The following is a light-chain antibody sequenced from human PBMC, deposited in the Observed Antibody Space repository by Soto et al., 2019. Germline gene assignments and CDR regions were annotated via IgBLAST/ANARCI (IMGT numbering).Light chain of an antibody. J-gene: IGKJ4*01. Sequence: EILLTQSPATLSLSPGERATLSCRASQSVSTYLAWYQQNPGQAPRLLIYDPSNRATGIPARFSGSGSGTDFTLTISSLEPEDFAVYYCQQRSNWPLLTFGGGSRVEIK. CDR1: QSVSTY. CDR3: QQRSNWPLLT. CDR2: DPS. V-gene: IGKV3-11*01.